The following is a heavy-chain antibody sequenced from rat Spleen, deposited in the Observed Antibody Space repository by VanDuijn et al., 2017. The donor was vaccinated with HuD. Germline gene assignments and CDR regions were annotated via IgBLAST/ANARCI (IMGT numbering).Heavy chain of an antibody. Sequence: EVQLVESGGGLVQPGRSMKLSCAASGFTFSNYYMAWVRQAPTKGLEWVATISNRGRRTYYPDSVKGRFTISRDNAKSSLYLQMNSLKSEDTATYYCGRGRDWFAYWGQGTLVTVSS. CDR2: ISNRGRRT. D-gene: IGHD4-3*01. V-gene: IGHV5-25*01. CDR3: GRGRDWFAY. J-gene: IGHJ3*01. CDR1: GFTFSNYY.